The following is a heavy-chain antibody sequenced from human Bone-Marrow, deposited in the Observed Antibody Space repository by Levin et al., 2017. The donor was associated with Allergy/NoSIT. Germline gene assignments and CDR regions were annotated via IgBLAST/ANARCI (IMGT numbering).Heavy chain of an antibody. CDR3: TRDVLGSGYYLRIDY. V-gene: IGHV3-49*03. J-gene: IGHJ4*02. CDR2: IRSKTYGGTT. CDR1: GFSFGDYA. D-gene: IGHD3-22*01. Sequence: GGSLRLSCTASGFSFGDYAMSWFRQAPGKGLEWVGYIRSKTYGGTTEYAASVKGRFTISRDDSKSIAYLQMNSLKNEDTAVYYCTRDVLGSGYYLRIDYWGQGTLVTVSS.